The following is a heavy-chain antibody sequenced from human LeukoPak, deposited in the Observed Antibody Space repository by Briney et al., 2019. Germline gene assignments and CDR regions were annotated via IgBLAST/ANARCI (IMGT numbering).Heavy chain of an antibody. J-gene: IGHJ6*03. CDR2: TYYRSKWST. Sequence: SQTLSLTCAISGDILSSDVVAWNWIRQSPSRGLEWLGRTYYRSKWSTDYAVSVRRRITISPDSSKNQFSLHLNSVTPEDTAIYYCARTDLSYYYYMDFCGKGTTVTVSS. V-gene: IGHV6-1*01. CDR1: GDILSSDVVA. D-gene: IGHD3/OR15-3a*01. CDR3: ARTDLSYYYYMDF.